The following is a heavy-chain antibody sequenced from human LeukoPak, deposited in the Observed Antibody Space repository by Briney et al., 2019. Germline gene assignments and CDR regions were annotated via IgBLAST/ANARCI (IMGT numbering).Heavy chain of an antibody. D-gene: IGHD2-2*01. CDR2: INPNSGGT. Sequence: ASVKVSCKASGYTFTGYYMHWVRQAPGQGLEWMGWINPNSGGTNYAQKFQGRVTMTRDTSISTAYMELSRLRSDDTAVYYCASARGYCSSTSCYRDDALDIWGQGTMVTVSS. CDR3: ASARGYCSSTSCYRDDALDI. V-gene: IGHV1-2*02. J-gene: IGHJ3*02. CDR1: GYTFTGYY.